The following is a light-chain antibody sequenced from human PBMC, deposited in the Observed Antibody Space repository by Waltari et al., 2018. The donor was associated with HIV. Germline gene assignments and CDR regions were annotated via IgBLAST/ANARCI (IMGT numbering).Light chain of an antibody. Sequence: AIQMTQSPSALSVSVGDRVTITCRASQDIRSDLDWYQQKPGKAPKLLIYTASRLQSGVPSRFSGSGSGTDFTLSITGLQPEDLATYFCLQNYDFPRTFGQGTKVQIK. V-gene: IGKV1-6*01. CDR2: TAS. CDR1: QDIRSD. J-gene: IGKJ1*01. CDR3: LQNYDFPRT.